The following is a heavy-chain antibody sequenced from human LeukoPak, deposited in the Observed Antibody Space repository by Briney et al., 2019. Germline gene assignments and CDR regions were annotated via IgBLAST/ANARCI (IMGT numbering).Heavy chain of an antibody. CDR2: IRYDGSNK. CDR3: AKVRFSCSSISRYSFDY. D-gene: IGHD2-2*02. CDR1: GFTFSSYG. Sequence: GGSLRLSCAASGFTFSSYGMHWVRQAPGKGLEWVAFIRYDGSNKYYAGSVKGRLTISRDNSKNTVYLQMNSLRAEDTAVYYCAKVRFSCSSISRYSFDYWGQGTLVTVSS. J-gene: IGHJ4*02. V-gene: IGHV3-30*02.